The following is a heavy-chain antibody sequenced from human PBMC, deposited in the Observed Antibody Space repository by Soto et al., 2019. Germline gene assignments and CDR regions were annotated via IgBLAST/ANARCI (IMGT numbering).Heavy chain of an antibody. V-gene: IGHV4-39*01. J-gene: IGHJ5*02. CDR1: GGSISRSSYY. Sequence: SETLCLTCTVSGGSISRSSYYWGGIRQPPGKGLEWIGSIYYSGSTHYNPSLKSRVTISVDTSKNQFSLKLSSVTAADTAVYYCARRGSSFSRAWFDPWGQGTLVTVSS. CDR3: ARRGSSFSRAWFDP. CDR2: IYYSGST. D-gene: IGHD6-13*01.